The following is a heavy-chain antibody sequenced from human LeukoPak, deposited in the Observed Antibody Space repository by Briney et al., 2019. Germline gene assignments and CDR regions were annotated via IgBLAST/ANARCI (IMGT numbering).Heavy chain of an antibody. D-gene: IGHD5-12*01. CDR1: GYTFTGYY. CDR3: ARGRWVATNQAYYFDD. CDR2: INAGNGHT. J-gene: IGHJ4*02. Sequence: ASVKVSCKASGYTFTGYYIHWVRQAPGQRLEWMGWINAGNGHTKYSQEFQGRLTITRDTSANIVYMDLSSLRSEDMAVYYCARGRWVATNQAYYFDDWGQGTLVTVSS. V-gene: IGHV1-3*03.